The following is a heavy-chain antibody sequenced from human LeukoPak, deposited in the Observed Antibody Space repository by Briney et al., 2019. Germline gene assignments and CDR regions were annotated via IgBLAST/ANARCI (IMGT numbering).Heavy chain of an antibody. D-gene: IGHD6-19*01. Sequence: SETLSLTCAVYGGSFSGYYWSWIRQPPGKGLEWIGEINHSGSTNYNPSLKSRVTISVETSKKQFSLKLSSVTAADTAVYYCARGGWYSAYCQHWGQGTLVTVSS. J-gene: IGHJ1*01. V-gene: IGHV4-34*01. CDR2: INHSGST. CDR1: GGSFSGYY. CDR3: ARGGWYSAYCQH.